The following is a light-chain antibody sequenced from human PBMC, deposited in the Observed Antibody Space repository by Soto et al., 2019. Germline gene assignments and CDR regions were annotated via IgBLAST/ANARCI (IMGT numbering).Light chain of an antibody. J-gene: IGLJ1*01. CDR3: SSYTNINTRACV. V-gene: IGLV2-14*02. CDR1: ISDVGTYNL. Sequence: QSALTQPASVSGSPGQSITISCTGTISDVGTYNLVSWFQQHPGKAPKLMIFEVSERPSGVSNRFSGSKSGNAASLTISGLQAEDEAEYYCSSYTNINTRACVFGTGTKLTVL. CDR2: EVS.